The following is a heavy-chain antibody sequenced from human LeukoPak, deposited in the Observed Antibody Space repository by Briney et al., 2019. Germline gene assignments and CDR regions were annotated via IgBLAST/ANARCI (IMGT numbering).Heavy chain of an antibody. J-gene: IGHJ5*02. V-gene: IGHV4-38-2*02. CDR2: FYHGGST. Sequence: SETLSLTCTVSGYSISTGYYWDWIRQPPGKGLEWIGTFYHGGSTYYNPSLKSRVTISVDTSKNQFSLNLTSVTAADTAVYYCARDLLIRDGYNPYNWFDPWGQGTLVTVSS. CDR1: GYSISTGYY. CDR3: ARDLLIRDGYNPYNWFDP. D-gene: IGHD5-24*01.